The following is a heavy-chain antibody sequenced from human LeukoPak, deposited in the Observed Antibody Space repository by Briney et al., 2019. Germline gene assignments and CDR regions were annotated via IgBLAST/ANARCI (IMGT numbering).Heavy chain of an antibody. CDR3: ARRCGGDCRAAGTFDY. CDR1: GGSISSGSDY. D-gene: IGHD2-21*02. J-gene: IGHJ4*02. V-gene: IGHV4-39*07. Sequence: SETLSLTCTVSGGSISSGSDYWGWIRQPPGKGLEWIGSIYYSGSTYYNPSLKSRVTISVDTSKKQFSLKLSSVTAADTAVYYCARRCGGDCRAAGTFDYWGQGTLVTVSS. CDR2: IYYSGST.